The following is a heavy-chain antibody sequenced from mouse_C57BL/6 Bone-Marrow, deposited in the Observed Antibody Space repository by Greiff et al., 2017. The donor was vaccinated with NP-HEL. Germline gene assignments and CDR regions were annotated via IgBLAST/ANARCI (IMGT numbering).Heavy chain of an antibody. CDR1: GYNFTSYW. J-gene: IGHJ2*01. CDR3: ARGGPPYYFDY. V-gene: IGHV1-69*01. Sequence: VQLQQPGAELVMPGASVKLSCKASGYNFTSYWMHWVKQRPGQGLEWIGEIDPSDSYTNYNQKFKGKSTLTVDKSASTAYMQLSSLTSEDSAVSYGARGGPPYYFDYWGQGTTLTVSS. CDR2: IDPSDSYT.